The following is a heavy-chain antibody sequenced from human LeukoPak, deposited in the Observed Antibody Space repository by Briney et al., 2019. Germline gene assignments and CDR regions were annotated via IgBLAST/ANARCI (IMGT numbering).Heavy chain of an antibody. V-gene: IGHV3-74*01. D-gene: IGHD2-8*01. J-gene: IGHJ6*04. CDR3: AREEICTNGVWSSCVDV. CDR2: INSDGSSI. Sequence: PGGSLRLSCAASGFTFSSNWMHWVRQAPGKGLEWVSRINSDGSSISYADSVKGRLTISRDNARNTLYLQMKSLRAEDTAVYYCAREEICTNGVWSSCVDVWGKGTTVTVSS. CDR1: GFTFSSNW.